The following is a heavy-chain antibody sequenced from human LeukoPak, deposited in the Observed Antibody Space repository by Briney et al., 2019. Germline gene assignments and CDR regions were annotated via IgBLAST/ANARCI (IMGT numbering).Heavy chain of an antibody. CDR1: GFTFDDYG. Sequence: GGSLRLSCAASGFTFDDYGMSWVRQAPGKGLEWVSGINWSGGSTNYADSVKGRFTISRDNARNSLYLQMNSLRAEDTAFYYCARDNSDSSPYYFDYWGQGTLVSVSS. D-gene: IGHD2/OR15-2a*01. CDR3: ARDNSDSSPYYFDY. V-gene: IGHV3-20*04. J-gene: IGHJ4*02. CDR2: INWSGGST.